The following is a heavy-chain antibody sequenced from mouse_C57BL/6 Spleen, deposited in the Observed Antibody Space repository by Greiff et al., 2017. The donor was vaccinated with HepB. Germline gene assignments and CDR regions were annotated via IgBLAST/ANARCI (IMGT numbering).Heavy chain of an antibody. CDR3: ARAGTGEYYFDY. CDR2: IYPRSGNT. Sequence: VQLVESGAELARPGASVKLSCKASGYTFTSYGISWVKQRTGQGLEWIGEIYPRSGNTYYNEKFKGKATLTADKSSSTAYMELRSLTSEDSAVYFCARAGTGEYYFDYWGQGTTLTVSS. J-gene: IGHJ2*01. D-gene: IGHD3-3*01. CDR1: GYTFTSYG. V-gene: IGHV1-81*01.